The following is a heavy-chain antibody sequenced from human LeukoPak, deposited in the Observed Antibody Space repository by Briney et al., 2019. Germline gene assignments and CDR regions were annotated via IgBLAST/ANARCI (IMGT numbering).Heavy chain of an antibody. Sequence: GGSLRLSCAASGFTFSSYAMHWVRQAPGKGLEWVAVIPYDGSNKYYADSVKGRFTISRDNSKNTLYLQMNSLRAEDTAVYYCARGYCSSTSCSTLDYWGQGTLVTVSS. V-gene: IGHV3-30*04. CDR3: ARGYCSSTSCSTLDY. CDR2: IPYDGSNK. D-gene: IGHD2-2*01. CDR1: GFTFSSYA. J-gene: IGHJ4*02.